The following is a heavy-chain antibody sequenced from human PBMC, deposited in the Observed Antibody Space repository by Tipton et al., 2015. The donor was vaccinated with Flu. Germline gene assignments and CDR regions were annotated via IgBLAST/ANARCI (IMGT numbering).Heavy chain of an antibody. Sequence: SLRLSCAASGLTLSDAWVSWVRQAPGKGLGWVARIKSKNDGGTRDFAAPVKGRYAISRDDSTTTVYLQMDSLKTEDTAVYYCTTGVGRSDFDYWGQGTLVHVSS. D-gene: IGHD1-26*01. J-gene: IGHJ4*02. CDR1: GLTLSDAW. V-gene: IGHV3-15*01. CDR3: TTGVGRSDFDY. CDR2: IKSKNDGGTR.